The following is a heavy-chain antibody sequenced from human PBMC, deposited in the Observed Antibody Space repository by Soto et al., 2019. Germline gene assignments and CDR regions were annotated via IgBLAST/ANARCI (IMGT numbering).Heavy chain of an antibody. CDR3: ARHQGFAVYFYDSSGRYPDY. J-gene: IGHJ4*02. CDR1: GGSFSGYY. V-gene: IGHV4-34*01. CDR2: INHSGST. D-gene: IGHD3-22*01. Sequence: SETLSLTCAVYGGSFSGYYWSWIRQPPGKGLEWIGEINHSGSTNYNPSLKSRVTISVDTSKNQFSLKLSSVTAADTAVYYCARHQGFAVYFYDSSGRYPDYWGQGTLVTVSS.